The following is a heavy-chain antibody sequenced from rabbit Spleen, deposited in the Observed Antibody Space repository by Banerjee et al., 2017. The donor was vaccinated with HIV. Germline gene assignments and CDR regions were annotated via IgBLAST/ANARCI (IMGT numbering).Heavy chain of an antibody. D-gene: IGHD8-1*01. CDR1: GFSFSSGYD. CDR3: ARDTASSFSSYGMDL. Sequence: QSLEESGGGLVKPGASLTLTCKASGFSFSSGYDMCWVRQAPGKGLEWIACIGAGSIGFTYFATWAKGRFTISKTSSTTVTLQMARLTAADTATYFCARDTASSFSSYGMDLWGPGTLVTVS. CDR2: IGAGSIGFT. V-gene: IGHV1S40*01. J-gene: IGHJ6*01.